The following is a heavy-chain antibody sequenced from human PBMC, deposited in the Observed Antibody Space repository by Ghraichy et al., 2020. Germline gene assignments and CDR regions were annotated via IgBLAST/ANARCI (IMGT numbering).Heavy chain of an antibody. Sequence: ASVKVSCKASGYTFTGYYMHWVRQAPGQGLEWMGWINPNSGGTNYAQKFQGRVTMTRDTSISTAYMELSRLRSDDTAVYYCARPYFPLWHPDYYYYYGMDVWGQGTTVTVSS. J-gene: IGHJ6*02. D-gene: IGHD3-10*01. CDR3: ARPYFPLWHPDYYYYYGMDV. CDR1: GYTFTGYY. CDR2: INPNSGGT. V-gene: IGHV1-2*02.